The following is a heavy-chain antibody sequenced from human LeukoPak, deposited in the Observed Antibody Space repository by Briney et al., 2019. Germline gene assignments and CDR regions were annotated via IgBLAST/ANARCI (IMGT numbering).Heavy chain of an antibody. J-gene: IGHJ4*02. V-gene: IGHV3-33*06. Sequence: GGSLRLSCAASGFTFSSYGMHWVRQAPGKGLEWVAVIWYDGSNKYYADSVKGRFTISRDNSKNTLYLQMNSLRAEDTAVYYCAKSDSSGSPFDYWGQGTLVTVSS. D-gene: IGHD3-22*01. CDR1: GFTFSSYG. CDR3: AKSDSSGSPFDY. CDR2: IWYDGSNK.